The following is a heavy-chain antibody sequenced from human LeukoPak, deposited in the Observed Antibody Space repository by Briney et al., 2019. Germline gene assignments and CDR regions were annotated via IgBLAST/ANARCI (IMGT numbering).Heavy chain of an antibody. V-gene: IGHV1-3*01. CDR1: GYTFTSYA. CDR3: ARDPNSSGWSPFDY. CDR2: INAGNGNT. D-gene: IGHD6-19*01. Sequence: ASVNVSCKASGYTFTSYAMHWVRQAPGQRLEWMGWINAGNGNTKYSQKFQGRVTITRDTSASTAYMELSSLRSEDTAVYYCARDPNSSGWSPFDYWGQGTLVTVSS. J-gene: IGHJ4*02.